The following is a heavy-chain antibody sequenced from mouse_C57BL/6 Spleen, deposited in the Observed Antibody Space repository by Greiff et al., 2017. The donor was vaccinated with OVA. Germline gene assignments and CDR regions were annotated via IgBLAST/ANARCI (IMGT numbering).Heavy chain of an antibody. V-gene: IGHV1-64*01. Sequence: QVQLKQSGAELVKPGASVKLSCKASGYTFTSYWMHWVKQRPGQGLEWIGMIHPNSGSTNYNEKFKSKATLTVDKSSSTAYMQLSSLTSEDSAVYYCARFPVTTVVEGWGQGTTLTVSS. D-gene: IGHD1-1*01. CDR1: GYTFTSYW. CDR2: IHPNSGST. CDR3: ARFPVTTVVEG. J-gene: IGHJ2*01.